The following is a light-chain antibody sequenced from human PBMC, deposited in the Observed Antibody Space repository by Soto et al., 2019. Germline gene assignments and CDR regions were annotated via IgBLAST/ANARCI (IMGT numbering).Light chain of an antibody. V-gene: IGKV1-5*03. CDR3: QQYSDYPRA. CDR2: TAS. J-gene: IGKJ1*01. CDR1: QNIDTW. Sequence: IQMTQSPSTLSASIGDRITISCRASQNIDTWLAWYQQRPGEAPKLLIYTASNLESGVPSRFSGSGSGTDFTLSITGRQPDDFATYFCQQYSDYPRAFGQGTKLEIK.